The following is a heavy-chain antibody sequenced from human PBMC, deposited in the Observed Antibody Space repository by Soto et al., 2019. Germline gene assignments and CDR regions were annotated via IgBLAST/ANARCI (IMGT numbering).Heavy chain of an antibody. CDR3: ANIGSPIAAAGELDY. CDR2: ISGSGGST. Sequence: EVQLLESGGGLVQPGGSLRLSCAASGFTFSSYAMSWVRQAPGKGLEWVSAISGSGGSTYYADSVKGRFTISRDNSKNTLYLQMNSLRAEDTAVYYGANIGSPIAAAGELDYWGQGTLVTVSS. D-gene: IGHD6-13*01. J-gene: IGHJ4*02. V-gene: IGHV3-23*01. CDR1: GFTFSSYA.